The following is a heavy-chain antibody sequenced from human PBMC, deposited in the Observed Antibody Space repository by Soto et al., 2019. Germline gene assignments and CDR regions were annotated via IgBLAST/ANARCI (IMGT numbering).Heavy chain of an antibody. V-gene: IGHV3-30*03. CDR1: GFTFRNFG. D-gene: IGHD7-27*01. CDR2: ISYHGGIK. CDR3: ARDPKTSGGQHWAFNYFDS. Sequence: GESLKISCAGSGFTFRNFGIHWVRQAPGKGLEWVAYISYHGGIKYYADSVKGPFTISRDNSQNTLYFQVDSLRPEDSAVYYCARDPKTSGGQHWAFNYFDSWGQGTLVTVSS. J-gene: IGHJ4*02.